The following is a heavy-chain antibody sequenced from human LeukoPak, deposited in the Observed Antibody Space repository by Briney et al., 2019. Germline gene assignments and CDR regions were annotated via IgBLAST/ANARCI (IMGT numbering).Heavy chain of an antibody. CDR3: ARGRLNYNSDGYYDNPHLDY. Sequence: ASVKVSCKASGYTFTSYYVHWVRQAPGQGLEWMGIINPTVGSTSYAQKFQGRVTMTRDVSTTSSYMELSSLRSEDTDVYYCARGRLNYNSDGYYDNPHLDYWGQGTLVTVSS. CDR1: GYTFTSYY. D-gene: IGHD3-22*01. CDR2: INPTVGST. J-gene: IGHJ4*02. V-gene: IGHV1-46*01.